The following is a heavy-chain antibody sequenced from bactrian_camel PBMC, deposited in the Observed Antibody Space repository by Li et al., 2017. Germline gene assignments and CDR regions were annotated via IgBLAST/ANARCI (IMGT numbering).Heavy chain of an antibody. J-gene: IGHJ4*01. Sequence: HVQLVESGGGSVQAGGSLRLACVASGVDFARCTIGWYRQPAGKQREWVSWFRNDGMTPTAGSVKGRFTISQDNAKNTLYLPMNSLKPEDTAMYYCAADWSGGSEVNEDWDCLGFLSYERDYWGQGTQVTVS. CDR1: GVDFARCT. CDR2: FRNDGMT. CDR3: AADWSGGSEVNEDWDCLGFLSYERDY. D-gene: IGHD6*01. V-gene: IGHV3S55*01.